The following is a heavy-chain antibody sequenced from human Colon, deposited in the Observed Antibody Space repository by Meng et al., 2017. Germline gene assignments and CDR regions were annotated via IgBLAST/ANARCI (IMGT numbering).Heavy chain of an antibody. V-gene: IGHV7-4-1*02. CDR3: AREGSDSYIDH. CDR1: GYSFTFFA. D-gene: IGHD1-26*01. Sequence: QVQMVQSGSEMKKPGASVRISCKTSGYSFTFFAMNWVRQAPGRGLEWMGWSNTKTGRPTYGEDFTGRFVFSLDTSATTAYLEINSLRPDDTAVYYCAREGSDSYIDHWGQGTLVTVSS. CDR2: SNTKTGRP. J-gene: IGHJ4*02.